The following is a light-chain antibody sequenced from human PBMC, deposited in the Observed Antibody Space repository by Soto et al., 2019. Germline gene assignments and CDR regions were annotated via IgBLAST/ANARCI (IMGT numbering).Light chain of an antibody. CDR3: QQLNSYPWT. V-gene: IGKV1-9*01. CDR2: AAS. CDR1: QGISSY. J-gene: IGKJ1*01. Sequence: DIQLTQSPSFLSASVGDRVTITCRASQGISSYLACYQQNPGKAPKLLIYAASTLQSGVPSRFSGSGSGTEFTLTISSLQPEDFATYYCQQLNSYPWTFGQGTKVEIK.